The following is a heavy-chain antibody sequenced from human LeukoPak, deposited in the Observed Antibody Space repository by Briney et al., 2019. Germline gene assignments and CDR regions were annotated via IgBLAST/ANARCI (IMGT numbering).Heavy chain of an antibody. Sequence: PSETLSLTCTVSGYSISSGYYWGWIRQPPGKGLEWIGSIYHSGSTYYNPSLKSRVTISVDTSKNQFSLKLSSVTAADTAVYYCARGEYSSSWYLTAEYFQHWGQGTLVTVSS. CDR3: ARGEYSSSWYLTAEYFQH. D-gene: IGHD6-13*01. J-gene: IGHJ1*01. V-gene: IGHV4-38-2*02. CDR1: GYSISSGYY. CDR2: IYHSGST.